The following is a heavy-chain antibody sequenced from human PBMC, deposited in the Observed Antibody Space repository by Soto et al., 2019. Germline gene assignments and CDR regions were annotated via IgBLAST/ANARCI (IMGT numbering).Heavy chain of an antibody. V-gene: IGHV1-2*04. CDR3: ARESGGATATLDYYYFYMDV. CDR2: INPNGGVT. Sequence: VQLVQSGAEVRKPGASVKVSCKSSGDSFNDYYIHWVRQAPGQGLEWMRWINPNGGVTKYAQKFKGWVTMTRETSIRTVYMELSRLRSDDTAIYYCARESGGATATLDYYYFYMDVWGKGTTVTVSS. J-gene: IGHJ6*03. CDR1: GDSFNDYY. D-gene: IGHD5-12*01.